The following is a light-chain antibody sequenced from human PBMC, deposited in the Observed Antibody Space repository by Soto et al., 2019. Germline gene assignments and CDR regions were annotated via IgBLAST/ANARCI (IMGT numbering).Light chain of an antibody. Sequence: QSALTQSPSASGSPGQSVTISCIGTSSDVGGYNYVSWYQHHPGKAPKLIIYEVTKRPSGVPDRFSGSRSGTTASLTVSGLQAEDEADYYCCSYTSSSTPYVFGTGTKLTVL. CDR3: CSYTSSSTPYV. J-gene: IGLJ1*01. V-gene: IGLV2-8*01. CDR2: EVT. CDR1: SSDVGGYNY.